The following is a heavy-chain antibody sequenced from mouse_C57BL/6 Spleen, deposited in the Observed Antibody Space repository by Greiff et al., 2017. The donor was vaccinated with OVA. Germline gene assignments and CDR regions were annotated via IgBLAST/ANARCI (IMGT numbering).Heavy chain of an antibody. Sequence: EVQVVESEGGLVQPGSSMKLSCTASGFTFSDYYMAWVRQVPEKGLEWVANINYDGSSTYYLDSLKSRFIISRDNAKNILYLQMSSLKSEDTATYYCARADGGEYLYYFDYWGQGTTLTVSS. D-gene: IGHD5-1*01. CDR3: ARADGGEYLYYFDY. CDR1: GFTFSDYY. V-gene: IGHV5-16*01. J-gene: IGHJ2*01. CDR2: INYDGSST.